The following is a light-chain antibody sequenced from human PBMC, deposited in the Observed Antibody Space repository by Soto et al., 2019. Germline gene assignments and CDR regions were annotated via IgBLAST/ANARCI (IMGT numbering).Light chain of an antibody. CDR1: QDISIY. CDR3: QQYNVVPPT. V-gene: IGKV1-33*01. J-gene: IGKJ2*01. Sequence: IQMTQSPSSLSASVGDRVTITCRASQDISIYLNWFQQKPGKAPKLLIYDASNLEKGVPSRFTGSGSGTDFTLTINSLQPDEIATYYCQQYNVVPPTFGQGTRLEI. CDR2: DAS.